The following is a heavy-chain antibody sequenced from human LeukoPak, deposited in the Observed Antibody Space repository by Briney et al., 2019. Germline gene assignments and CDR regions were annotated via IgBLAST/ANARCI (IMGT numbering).Heavy chain of an antibody. CDR2: IYYTGSI. Sequence: SETLSLTCTVSGGSISRNYWSWIRKPPGKGLQWIGYIYYTGSINYSPSFQGHVTISADTSISTAYLKWSSLKASDTAMYYCARRYCSGRNCYYFDYWGQGTLVTVSS. D-gene: IGHD2-15*01. CDR1: GGSISRNY. V-gene: IGHV4-59*12. J-gene: IGHJ4*02. CDR3: ARRYCSGRNCYYFDY.